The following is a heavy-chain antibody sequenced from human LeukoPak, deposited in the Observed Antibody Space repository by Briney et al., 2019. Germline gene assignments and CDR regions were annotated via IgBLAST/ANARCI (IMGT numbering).Heavy chain of an antibody. CDR1: GFTFSSYA. CDR2: ISGSGGST. Sequence: PGGSLRLSCAASGFTFSSYAMSWVRQAPGKGLEWVSAISGSGGSTYYADSVKGRFTISSDNSKNTLYLQMNSLRAEDTAVYYCAKSSLRFLEWLSFDYWGQGTLVTVSS. V-gene: IGHV3-23*01. D-gene: IGHD3-3*01. J-gene: IGHJ4*02. CDR3: AKSSLRFLEWLSFDY.